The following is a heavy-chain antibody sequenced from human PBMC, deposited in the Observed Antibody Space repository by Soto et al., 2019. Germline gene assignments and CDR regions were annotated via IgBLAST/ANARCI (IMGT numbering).Heavy chain of an antibody. J-gene: IGHJ4*02. CDR1: GYTFTSYY. V-gene: IGHV1-46*03. CDR2: INPSGGST. CDR3: AREAPDYGDYVQDY. D-gene: IGHD4-17*01. Sequence: QVQLVQSGAEVKKPGASVKVSCKASGYTFTSYYMHWVRQAPGQGLEWMGIINPSGGSTSYAQKCKGRVTMTRDPSTSTGYMGLSSLRSEDTAVYYCAREAPDYGDYVQDYWGPGTLVTVSS.